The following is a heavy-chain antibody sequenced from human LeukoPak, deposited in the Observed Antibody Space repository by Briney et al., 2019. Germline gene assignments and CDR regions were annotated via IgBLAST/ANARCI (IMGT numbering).Heavy chain of an antibody. Sequence: SVKVSCKASGGTFSSYAISWVRQAPGQGLEWWGRIIPILGIANYAQKFQGRVTITADKSTSTAYMELSSLRSEDTAVYYCARAPTVYLAWFDPWGQGTLVTVSS. J-gene: IGHJ5*02. D-gene: IGHD3-9*01. V-gene: IGHV1-69*04. CDR2: IIPILGIA. CDR3: ARAPTVYLAWFDP. CDR1: GGTFSSYA.